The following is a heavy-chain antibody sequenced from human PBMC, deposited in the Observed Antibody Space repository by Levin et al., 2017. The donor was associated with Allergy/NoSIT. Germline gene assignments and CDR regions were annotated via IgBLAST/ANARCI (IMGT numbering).Heavy chain of an antibody. CDR3: ARVDYGDHGSYFDF. V-gene: IGHV3-48*01. J-gene: IGHJ4*02. CDR2: ISSSNSNM. Sequence: LSLTCAASGFSFSTYSMTWVRQAPGKGLEWVSYISSSNSNMYYADSVKGRFTISRDNVKKSLYLQMNSLRADDTAVYYCARVDYGDHGSYFDFWGQGILVTVSS. CDR1: GFSFSTYS. D-gene: IGHD4-17*01.